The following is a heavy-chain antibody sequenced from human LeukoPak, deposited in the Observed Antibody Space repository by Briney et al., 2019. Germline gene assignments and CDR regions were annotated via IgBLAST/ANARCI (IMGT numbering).Heavy chain of an antibody. Sequence: SETLSLTCTVSGGSISSYYLSWIRQPPGKGLEWIGHIYYSASTNYNPSLTSRVTISVDTSKNQFSLKLSSVPAADTAVFYCARDKGLHAFDIWGQGTMVTVSS. D-gene: IGHD4-11*01. CDR2: IYYSAST. J-gene: IGHJ3*02. V-gene: IGHV4-59*01. CDR3: ARDKGLHAFDI. CDR1: GGSISSYY.